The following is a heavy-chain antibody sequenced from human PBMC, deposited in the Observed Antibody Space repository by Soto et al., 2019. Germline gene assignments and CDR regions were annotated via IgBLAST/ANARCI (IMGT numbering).Heavy chain of an antibody. V-gene: IGHV3-21*06. J-gene: IGHJ5*01. D-gene: IGHD2-15*01. CDR3: ARAHEVAWFDS. CDR2: ITNRGTHT. Sequence: PGGSPRLSCTASGFSLSSYTMNWVRQAPGKGLQWVASITNRGTHTYSADSVKGRFTISRDNDKNSLYLQMNNLRAEDTATYYCARAHEVAWFDSWGLGPLVTVSS. CDR1: GFSLSSYT.